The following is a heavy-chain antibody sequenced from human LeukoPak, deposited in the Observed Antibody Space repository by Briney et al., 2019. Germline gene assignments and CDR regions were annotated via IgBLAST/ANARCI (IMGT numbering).Heavy chain of an antibody. Sequence: GGSLRLSCAASGFTFSSYGMHWVRQAPGKGLEWVAVISYDGSNKYYADSVKGRFTISRDNAKNSLYLQMNSLRAEDTAVYYCARRGYSGYDQLDYWDQGTLVTVSS. CDR1: GFTFSSYG. V-gene: IGHV3-30*03. CDR2: ISYDGSNK. CDR3: ARRGYSGYDQLDY. J-gene: IGHJ4*02. D-gene: IGHD5-12*01.